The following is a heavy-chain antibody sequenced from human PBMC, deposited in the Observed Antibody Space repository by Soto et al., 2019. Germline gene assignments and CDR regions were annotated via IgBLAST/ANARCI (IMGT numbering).Heavy chain of an antibody. Sequence: LSLTCAISGDSVSSNTAAWNWIRSSPSRGLEWLGRTYYRSNWRHDYAVSVKSRITVNPDTSKNHFSLQLNSVTPDDTAVYYCARGVAGSGFDLWGQGTLVTVYS. J-gene: IGHJ5*02. D-gene: IGHD6-19*01. CDR2: TYYRSNWRH. CDR3: ARGVAGSGFDL. V-gene: IGHV6-1*01. CDR1: GDSVSSNTAA.